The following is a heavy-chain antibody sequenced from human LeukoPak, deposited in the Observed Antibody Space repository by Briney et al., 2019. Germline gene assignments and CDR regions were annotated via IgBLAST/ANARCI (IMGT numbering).Heavy chain of an antibody. V-gene: IGHV1-3*01. D-gene: IGHD3/OR15-3a*01. CDR3: ARSYDFWSGRNPRGGYNWFDP. J-gene: IGHJ5*02. Sequence: ASVKVSCKASGYTFTSYAMHWVRQAPGQRLEWMGWINAGNGNTKYSQKFQGRVTITRDTSASTAYMELSSLRSEDTAVYYCARSYDFWSGRNPRGGYNWFDPWGQGTLVTVSS. CDR2: INAGNGNT. CDR1: GYTFTSYA.